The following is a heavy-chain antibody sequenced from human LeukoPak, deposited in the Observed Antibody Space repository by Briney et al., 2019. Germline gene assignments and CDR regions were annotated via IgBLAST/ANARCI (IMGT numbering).Heavy chain of an antibody. V-gene: IGHV1-2*02. CDR1: GYTFTDYY. CDR3: ARAANYDFWSGYYTAPADY. J-gene: IGHJ4*02. D-gene: IGHD3-3*01. CDR2: INPNSGGT. Sequence: ASVKVSCKASGYTFTDYYMHWVRQAPGQGLEWMGWINPNSGGTNYAQKFQGRVTMTRDTSISTAYMELSRLRSDDTAVYYCARAANYDFWSGYYTAPADYWGQGTLVTVSS.